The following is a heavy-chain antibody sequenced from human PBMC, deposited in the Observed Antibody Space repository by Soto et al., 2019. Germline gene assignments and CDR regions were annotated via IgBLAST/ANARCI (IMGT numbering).Heavy chain of an antibody. CDR1: NGSISSRSYY. D-gene: IGHD3-9*01. J-gene: IGHJ5*02. Sequence: PSETLSLTCTVSNGSISSRSYYWGWIRQPPGKGLEWIGSIYYSGSTYYNPSLKSRVTISVDTSKNQFSLKLSSVTAADTAVYYCARGEGDILTGYYKAPPPYNWFDPWGQGTPVTVSS. CDR2: IYYSGST. V-gene: IGHV4-39*01. CDR3: ARGEGDILTGYYKAPPPYNWFDP.